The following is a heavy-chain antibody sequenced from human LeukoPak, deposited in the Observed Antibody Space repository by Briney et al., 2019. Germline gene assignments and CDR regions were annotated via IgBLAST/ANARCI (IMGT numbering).Heavy chain of an antibody. CDR3: ARDSNYYDSSGPHRIAFDI. J-gene: IGHJ3*02. Sequence: GGSPRLSCAASGFTFSSYAMSWVRQAPGKGLEWVSAIYSGGSTYYADSVKGRFTISRDNSKNTLYLQMNSLRAEDTAVYYCARDSNYYDSSGPHRIAFDIWGQGTMVTVSS. CDR2: IYSGGST. D-gene: IGHD3-22*01. V-gene: IGHV3-53*01. CDR1: GFTFSSYA.